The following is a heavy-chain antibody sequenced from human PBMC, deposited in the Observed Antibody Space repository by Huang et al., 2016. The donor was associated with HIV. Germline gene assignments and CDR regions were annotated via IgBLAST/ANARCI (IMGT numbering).Heavy chain of an antibody. CDR2: INHSGST. J-gene: IGHJ6*03. Sequence: QVQLQQWGAGLLKPSGTLSLTCAVYGGSLSGYYWAWIRQSPVKGLEWIGEINHSGSTNYRPSLKSRVIISVDKSKNQVSLKLTSVTSADTAVYYCARGGATVTTSPGFEYYMDVWGKGTTVTVSS. CDR1: GGSLSGYY. CDR3: ARGGATVTTSPGFEYYMDV. D-gene: IGHD4-4*01. V-gene: IGHV4-34*01.